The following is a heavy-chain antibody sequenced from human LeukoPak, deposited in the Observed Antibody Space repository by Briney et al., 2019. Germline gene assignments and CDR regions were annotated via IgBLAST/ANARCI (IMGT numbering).Heavy chain of an antibody. CDR1: GGTFSSYA. D-gene: IGHD6-13*01. CDR2: IIPIFGTA. CDR3: ARDLWARQQLVKGSNPFDP. J-gene: IGHJ5*02. V-gene: IGHV1-69*06. Sequence: VASVKVSRKASGGTFSSYAISWVRQAPGQGLEWMGRIIPIFGTANYAQKFQGRVTITADKSTSTAYMELSSLRSEDTAVYYCARDLWARQQLVKGSNPFDPWGQGTLVTVSS.